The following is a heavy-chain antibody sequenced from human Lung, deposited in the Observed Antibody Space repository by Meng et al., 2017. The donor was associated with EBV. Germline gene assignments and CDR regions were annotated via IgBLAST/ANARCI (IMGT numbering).Heavy chain of an antibody. Sequence: QVPLPPWGAGLLKPSETLSLTCGVSGRSFSSSYWSWIRQPPGKGLEWIGQINYSGITNYNPSLKSRVTISVDTSKNQFSLSLNSVTAADTAVYYCARGGTSSAPFDYWGQGTLVTVSS. CDR3: ARGGTSSAPFDY. CDR1: GRSFSSSY. V-gene: IGHV4-34*01. D-gene: IGHD2-2*01. CDR2: INYSGIT. J-gene: IGHJ4*02.